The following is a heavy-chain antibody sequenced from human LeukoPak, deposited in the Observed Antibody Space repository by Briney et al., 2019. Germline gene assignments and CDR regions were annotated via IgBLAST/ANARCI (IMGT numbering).Heavy chain of an antibody. J-gene: IGHJ6*03. Sequence: PSETLSLTCAVYGGSFSGYFWSWIRQPPGKGLEWIGEINHSGSTNYNPSLKSRVTISVDTSKNQFSLKLSSVTAADTAVYYCARRPRPYCTNGVCYRDKNTKTGYMDVWGKGTTVTVSS. CDR1: GGSFSGYF. V-gene: IGHV4-34*01. D-gene: IGHD2-8*01. CDR2: INHSGST. CDR3: ARRPRPYCTNGVCYRDKNTKTGYMDV.